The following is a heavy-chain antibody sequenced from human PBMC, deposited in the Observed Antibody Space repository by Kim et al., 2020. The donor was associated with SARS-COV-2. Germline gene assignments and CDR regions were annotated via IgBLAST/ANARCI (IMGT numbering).Heavy chain of an antibody. J-gene: IGHJ4*02. CDR2: IWYDGSNK. D-gene: IGHD3-10*01. Sequence: GGSLRLSCAASGFTFSSYGMHWVRQAPGKGLEWVAVIWYDGSNKYYADSVKARFTISRDNSKNTLYLQMNSLRAEDTAVYYCAREGASRYGSGSYYNGRKNYFDYWGQGTLVTVSS. CDR1: GFTFSSYG. CDR3: AREGASRYGSGSYYNGRKNYFDY. V-gene: IGHV3-33*01.